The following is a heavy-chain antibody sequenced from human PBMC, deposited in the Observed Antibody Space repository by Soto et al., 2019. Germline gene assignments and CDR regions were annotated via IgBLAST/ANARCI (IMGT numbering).Heavy chain of an antibody. CDR1: GFTFSSYA. CDR3: ARDHYDSSGYEGNWFDP. J-gene: IGHJ5*02. D-gene: IGHD3-22*01. V-gene: IGHV3-30-3*01. Sequence: QVQLVESGGGVVQPGRSLRLSCAASGFTFSSYAMHWVRQAPGKGLEWVAVISYDGSNKYYADSVKGRFTISRDNSKNTLYLQMNSLRAEDTAVYYCARDHYDSSGYEGNWFDPCGQGTLVTVSS. CDR2: ISYDGSNK.